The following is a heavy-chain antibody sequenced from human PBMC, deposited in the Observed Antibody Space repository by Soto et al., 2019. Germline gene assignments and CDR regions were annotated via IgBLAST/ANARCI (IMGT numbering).Heavy chain of an antibody. D-gene: IGHD3-10*01. Sequence: PSETLSLTFTVSGCPISSSSYYWGWIRQPPGKGLEWIGSIYYSGSTYYNPSLKSRVTISVDTSKNQFSLKLSSVTAADTAVYYCARVYYYGSGSYSYYYYYGMDVWGQGTTVT. CDR1: GCPISSSSYY. V-gene: IGHV4-39*01. J-gene: IGHJ6*02. CDR3: ARVYYYGSGSYSYYYYYGMDV. CDR2: IYYSGST.